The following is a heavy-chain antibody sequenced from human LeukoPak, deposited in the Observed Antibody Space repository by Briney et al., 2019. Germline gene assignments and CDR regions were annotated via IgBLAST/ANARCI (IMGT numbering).Heavy chain of an antibody. CDR3: TTVTVCTGSSCPGAFNY. J-gene: IGHJ4*02. CDR1: RFTFGTHT. V-gene: IGHV3-49*03. Sequence: GGSLSLSCTTSRFTFGTHTMHWFRQAPGKGLQWIGFIRSSGTTQYAASVKGRFTISRDDSKSIAYLQMNSLKTEDTAVYFCTTVTVCTGSSCPGAFNYWGQGTLVTVSS. D-gene: IGHD2-8*02. CDR2: IRSSGTT.